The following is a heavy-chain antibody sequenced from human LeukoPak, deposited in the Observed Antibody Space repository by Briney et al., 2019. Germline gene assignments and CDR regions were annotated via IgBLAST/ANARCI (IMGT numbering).Heavy chain of an antibody. CDR2: IYYSGST. J-gene: IGHJ4*02. CDR3: ARRGTSWYYFDY. V-gene: IGHV4-59*08. CDR1: GDSINTFY. D-gene: IGHD6-13*01. Sequence: SETLSLTCTVSGDSINTFYWSWIRQPPGKGLEWIGHIYYSGSTKYNPSLQSRVTISVDRSRNQFSLKLNSATAADTAVYYCARRGTSWYYFDYWGQGTLVTVSS.